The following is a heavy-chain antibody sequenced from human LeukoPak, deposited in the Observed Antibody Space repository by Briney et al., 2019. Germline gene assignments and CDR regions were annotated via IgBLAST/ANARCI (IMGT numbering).Heavy chain of an antibody. CDR1: GGSISSYY. CDR2: IYYSGST. Sequence: SETLSLTCTVSGGSISSYYWSWIRQPPGKGLEWIGYIYYSGSTNYNPSLKSRVTISVDTSTNHFSLKMSSVTAADTAVYYCARLMSLYYFDYWGQGTLVTVSS. V-gene: IGHV4-59*08. D-gene: IGHD3-10*02. J-gene: IGHJ4*02. CDR3: ARLMSLYYFDY.